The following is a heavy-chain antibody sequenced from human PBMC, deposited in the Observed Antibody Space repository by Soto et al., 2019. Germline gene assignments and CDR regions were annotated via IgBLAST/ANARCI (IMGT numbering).Heavy chain of an antibody. CDR1: GFTFSTYP. Sequence: HPGGSLRLSCAASGFTFSTYPMTWVRQAPGKGLEWVSSICASGDNTYYADSVKGRFTISRANSKSTLYLQMSSLRADDTAVYYCAGITAAAATGYWGQGILVTVS. J-gene: IGHJ4*02. CDR2: ICASGDNT. D-gene: IGHD6-13*01. CDR3: AGITAAAATGY. V-gene: IGHV3-23*01.